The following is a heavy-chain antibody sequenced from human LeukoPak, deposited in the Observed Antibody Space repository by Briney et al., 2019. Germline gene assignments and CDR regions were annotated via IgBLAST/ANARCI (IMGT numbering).Heavy chain of an antibody. CDR1: GYSFTSYW. CDR2: IYPGDSDT. Sequence: GESLKISCKGSGYSFTSYWIGWVRQMPGKGLEWRGIIYPGDSDTRYSPSFQGQVTISADKSISTAYLQRSSLKASDTAMYYCARRSESNWFDPWGQGTLVTVSS. V-gene: IGHV5-51*01. CDR3: ARRSESNWFDP. J-gene: IGHJ5*02.